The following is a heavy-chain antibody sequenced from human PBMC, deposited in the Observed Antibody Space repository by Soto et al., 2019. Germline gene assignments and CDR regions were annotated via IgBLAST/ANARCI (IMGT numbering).Heavy chain of an antibody. CDR2: INPSGGHT. CDR1: GNTFSNYY. Sequence: ASVKVSCKASGNTFSNYYIHWVRQAPGQGLEWMGTINPSGGHTTYAQKFLGRVTMTRDTSTSTLYMELTSLTSEDTAVYYCVAGGTRWLQSPFDYWGQGTLVTVSS. V-gene: IGHV1-46*01. CDR3: VAGGTRWLQSPFDY. D-gene: IGHD1-1*01. J-gene: IGHJ4*02.